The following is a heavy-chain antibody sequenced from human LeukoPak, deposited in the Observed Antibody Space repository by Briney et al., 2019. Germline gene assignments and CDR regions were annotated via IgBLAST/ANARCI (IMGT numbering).Heavy chain of an antibody. V-gene: IGHV3-23*01. Sequence: GSLRLSCAASGFTFSSYAMSWVRQAPGKGLEWVSAISGSGGSTYYADSVKGRFTISRDNSKNTLYLQMNSLRAEDTAVYYCAFGAYYYYGMDVWGQGTTVTVSS. CDR2: ISGSGGST. CDR3: AFGAYYYYGMDV. J-gene: IGHJ6*02. D-gene: IGHD3-3*01. CDR1: GFTFSSYA.